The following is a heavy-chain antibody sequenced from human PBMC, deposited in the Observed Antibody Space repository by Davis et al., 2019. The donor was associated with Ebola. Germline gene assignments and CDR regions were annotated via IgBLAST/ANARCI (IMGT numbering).Heavy chain of an antibody. CDR3: TRGAPYFMDV. J-gene: IGHJ6*02. D-gene: IGHD2/OR15-2a*01. CDR2: IRSKANSYAT. V-gene: IGHV3-73*01. Sequence: GESLKISCAASGFNFSGSAMHWVRQASGKGLEWVGRIRSKANSYATTYGASVEGRFTISRDDSKNTAYLQMNSLKTEDTAVYYCTRGAPYFMDVWGQGTTVTVSS. CDR1: GFNFSGSA.